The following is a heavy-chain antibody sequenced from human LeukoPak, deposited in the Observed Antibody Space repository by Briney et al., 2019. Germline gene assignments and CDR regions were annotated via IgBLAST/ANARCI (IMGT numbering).Heavy chain of an antibody. Sequence: GGSLRLSCAASGFTFSSYSMSWVRQAPGKGLEWVSVISGNGGDTFYADSVKGRFTISRDNSKNTLYLQMNSLRAEDTAVYYCAKATEGIVLMVYAIYYFDYWGQGTLVTVSS. D-gene: IGHD2-8*01. V-gene: IGHV3-23*01. J-gene: IGHJ4*02. CDR2: ISGNGGDT. CDR1: GFTFSSYS. CDR3: AKATEGIVLMVYAIYYFDY.